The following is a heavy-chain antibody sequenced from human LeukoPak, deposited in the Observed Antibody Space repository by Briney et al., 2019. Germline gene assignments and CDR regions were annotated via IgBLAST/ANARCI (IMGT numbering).Heavy chain of an antibody. V-gene: IGHV1-69*04. CDR3: ARDDADSAYADGDY. CDR2: IIPLLGIA. Sequence: ASVKVSCKASGGILSSYTISWVRQAPGQGLEWMGRIIPLLGIANYAQKFQGRVTIIADKSTSTAYMELSSLRSEDTAVYYCARDDADSAYADGDYWGQGTLVTVSS. CDR1: GGILSSYT. D-gene: IGHD5-12*01. J-gene: IGHJ4*02.